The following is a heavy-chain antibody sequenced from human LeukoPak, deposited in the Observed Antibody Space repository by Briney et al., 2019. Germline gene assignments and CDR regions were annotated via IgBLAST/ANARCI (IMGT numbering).Heavy chain of an antibody. CDR2: INPNTGGT. D-gene: IGHD3-10*01. V-gene: IGHV1-2*02. CDR1: GYTFTGYF. Sequence: GASVKVSCKASGYTFTGYFLHWMRQAPGQGLEWMGWINPNTGGTNYAQNFQDRVTMTRDTSISTAYMELSRLRSDDTAVYYCARDLSRADYSSGAYPIDYWGQGTLVTVSS. J-gene: IGHJ4*02. CDR3: ARDLSRADYSSGAYPIDY.